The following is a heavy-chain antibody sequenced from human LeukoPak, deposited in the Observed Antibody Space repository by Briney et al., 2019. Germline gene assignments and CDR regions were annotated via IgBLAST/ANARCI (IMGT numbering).Heavy chain of an antibody. D-gene: IGHD2-2*01. CDR2: VDPEDGEI. CDR1: GYTFTDYY. V-gene: IGHV1-69-2*01. Sequence: ASVKVSCTASGYTFTDYYMHWVQQAPGKGLEWMGRVDPEDGEIIYAEKFQGRVTITADTSTDTAYMELSSLRSEDTAVYYCATAVPAAMSYNWFDPWGQGTLVTVSS. J-gene: IGHJ5*02. CDR3: ATAVPAAMSYNWFDP.